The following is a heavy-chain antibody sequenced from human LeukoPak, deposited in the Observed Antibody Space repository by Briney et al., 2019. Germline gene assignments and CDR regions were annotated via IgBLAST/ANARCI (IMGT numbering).Heavy chain of an antibody. J-gene: IGHJ4*02. CDR2: ISGSGGST. CDR3: AKDLRDDSSGYFQPFDY. Sequence: GGSLRLPCAASGFTFGSYAMYWVRQAPGKGLEWVSAISGSGGSTYYADSVKGRFTISRDNSKNTLYLQMNSLRAEDTAVYYCAKDLRDDSSGYFQPFDYWGQGTLVTVSS. CDR1: GFTFGSYA. V-gene: IGHV3-23*01. D-gene: IGHD3-22*01.